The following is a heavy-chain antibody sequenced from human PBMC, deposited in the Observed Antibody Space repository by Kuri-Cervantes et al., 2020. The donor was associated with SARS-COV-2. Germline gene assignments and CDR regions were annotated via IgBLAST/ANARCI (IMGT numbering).Heavy chain of an antibody. CDR2: IYHSGRT. Sequence: SETLSLTCTASGSSISSGYYWGWIRQHPGEGLEWIGGIYHSGRTYYNPSLKSRFTISVDTSKNQFSLKLSSVTAAGTAVYYCARTLGRPMNSSRWIIYYYYLDVWGKGTTVTVSS. CDR3: ARTLGRPMNSSRWIIYYYYLDV. D-gene: IGHD6-13*01. CDR1: GSSISSGYY. V-gene: IGHV4-38-2*02. J-gene: IGHJ6*03.